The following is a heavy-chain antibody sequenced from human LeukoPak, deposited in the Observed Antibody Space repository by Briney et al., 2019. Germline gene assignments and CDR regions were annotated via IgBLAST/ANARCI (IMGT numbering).Heavy chain of an antibody. J-gene: IGHJ4*02. CDR2: ISGSGGST. CDR1: GFTFSSYA. CDR3: AKDRYYGRTASDY. Sequence: GGSLRLSCAASGFTFSSYAMSWVHQAPGKGLEWVSAISGSGGSTYYADSVKGRFTISRDNSKNTLYLQMNSLRAEDTAVYYCAKDRYYGRTASDYWGQGTLVTVSS. V-gene: IGHV3-23*01. D-gene: IGHD3-10*01.